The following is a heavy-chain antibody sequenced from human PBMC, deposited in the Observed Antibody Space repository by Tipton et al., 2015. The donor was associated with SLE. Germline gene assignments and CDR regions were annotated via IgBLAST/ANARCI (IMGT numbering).Heavy chain of an antibody. CDR1: GFTFTNYA. V-gene: IGHV3-23*01. CDR3: ARDESTYYYAYGMDV. CDR2: ISGRGTTT. D-gene: IGHD2-2*01. J-gene: IGHJ6*02. Sequence: SLRLSCPASGFTFTNYAMTWVRQAPGKGLEWVSTISGRGTTTYYTDSVKGRFAISRDNSKNRLYLRMNSLRAEDTAVYFCARDESTYYYAYGMDVWGQGTTVTVSS.